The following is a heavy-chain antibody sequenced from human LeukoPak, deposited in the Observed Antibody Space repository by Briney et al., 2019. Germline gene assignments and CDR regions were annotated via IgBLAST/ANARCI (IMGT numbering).Heavy chain of an antibody. CDR2: ISYDGSNK. V-gene: IGHV3-30*18. Sequence: PGRSLRLSCAASGFTFSTYGMHWVRQAPGKGLEWVAVISYDGSNKYYADSVKGRFTISRDNSKNTLYLQMNSLRAEDTAVYYCAKVPHSSGWYYFDYWGQGTLVTVSS. CDR3: AKVPHSSGWYYFDY. J-gene: IGHJ4*02. D-gene: IGHD6-19*01. CDR1: GFTFSTYG.